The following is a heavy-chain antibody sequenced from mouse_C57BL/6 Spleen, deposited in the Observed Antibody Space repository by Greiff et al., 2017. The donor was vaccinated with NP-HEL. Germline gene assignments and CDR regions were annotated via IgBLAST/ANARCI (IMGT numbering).Heavy chain of an antibody. D-gene: IGHD1-1*01. V-gene: IGHV1-64*01. J-gene: IGHJ4*01. CDR3: AILRGDYYAMDY. Sequence: QVQLQQPGAELVKPGASVKLSCKASGYTFTSYWMHWVKQRPGQGLEWIGMIHPNSGSTNYNEKFKSKATLTVDKSSSTAYMQLSSLTSEDSAVYYCAILRGDYYAMDYWGQGTSVTVSS. CDR1: GYTFTSYW. CDR2: IHPNSGST.